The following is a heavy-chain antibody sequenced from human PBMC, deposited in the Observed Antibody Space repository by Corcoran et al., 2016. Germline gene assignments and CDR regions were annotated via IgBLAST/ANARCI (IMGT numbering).Heavy chain of an antibody. CDR2: IYSGGST. CDR3: AREFSSGYSDAAFDI. CDR1: GFTVSSNS. D-gene: IGHD3-22*01. J-gene: IGHJ3*02. V-gene: IGHV3-53*01. Sequence: EVQLVESGGGLIQPGGSLRISCAASGFTVSSNSMSWVRQAPGKGLEWVSVIYSGGSTYYADSVKGRFTISRDNSKNTLYLQMNSLRAEDTAVYYCAREFSSGYSDAAFDIWGQGTMVTVSS.